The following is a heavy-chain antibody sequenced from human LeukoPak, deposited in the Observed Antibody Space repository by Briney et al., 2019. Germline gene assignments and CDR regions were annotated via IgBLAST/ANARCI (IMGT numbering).Heavy chain of an antibody. CDR3: ARGPRDSNYVDYYYYYYMDV. Sequence: GASVKVSCKASGYTFTGYYMHWVRQAPGQGLEWMGWINPNSGGTNYAQKFQGRVTMTRDTSISTAYMELSRLRSDDTAVYYCARGPRDSNYVDYYYYYYMDVWGKGTTVTVSS. V-gene: IGHV1-2*02. CDR2: INPNSGGT. D-gene: IGHD4-11*01. CDR1: GYTFTGYY. J-gene: IGHJ6*03.